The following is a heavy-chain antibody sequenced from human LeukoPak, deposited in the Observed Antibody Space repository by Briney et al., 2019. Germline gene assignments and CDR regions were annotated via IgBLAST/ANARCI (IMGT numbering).Heavy chain of an antibody. CDR1: GYTFTGYC. CDR2: INPNSGGT. D-gene: IGHD3-3*01. CDR3: ARGFFLSGYPY. V-gene: IGHV1-2*02. J-gene: IGHJ4*02. Sequence: ASVKVSCKASGYTFTGYCIHWVRQAPGQGLEWMGWINPNSGGTNYAQKFQGRVTMTRDTSISTAYMELSRLRSGDTAVYYCARGFFLSGYPYWGQGILVTVSS.